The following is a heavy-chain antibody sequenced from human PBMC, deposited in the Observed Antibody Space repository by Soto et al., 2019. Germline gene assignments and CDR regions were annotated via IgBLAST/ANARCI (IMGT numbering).Heavy chain of an antibody. Sequence: EVKVVESGGGSVQPGGSLRLSCAASGFTLSSYWMHWDRQAPGKGLVWVSSINGAGQIIMPADSVKGRFTVSTDNGKNTLYLQMNSLGTEYTAVDYCVREDCGGGLCKRFDYWGQGAPVTVSS. V-gene: IGHV3-74*03. CDR2: INGAGQII. J-gene: IGHJ4*02. D-gene: IGHD2-15*01. CDR1: GFTLSSYW. CDR3: VREDCGGGLCKRFDY.